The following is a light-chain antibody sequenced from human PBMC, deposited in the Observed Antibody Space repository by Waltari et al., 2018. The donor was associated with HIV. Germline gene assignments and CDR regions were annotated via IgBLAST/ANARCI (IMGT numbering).Light chain of an antibody. V-gene: IGLV1-44*01. Sequence: QSVLTQPPSASGTPGQRVTISCSGSSSNIGSNTVNWYQQLPGTAPKLLIYSNYHRPSGVPDRFSGCKSGTSASLAISGLQSEDEADYYCATWDDSLNGRVFGGGTKLTVL. CDR3: ATWDDSLNGRV. J-gene: IGLJ3*02. CDR2: SNY. CDR1: SSNIGSNT.